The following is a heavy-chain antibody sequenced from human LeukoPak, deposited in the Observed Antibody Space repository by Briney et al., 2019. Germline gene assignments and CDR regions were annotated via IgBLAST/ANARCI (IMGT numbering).Heavy chain of an antibody. J-gene: IGHJ6*04. CDR3: AELGITMIGGV. V-gene: IGHV3-48*03. D-gene: IGHD3-10*02. CDR2: ISSSGSNI. CDR1: GFTFSSYE. Sequence: PGGSLRLSCAASGFTFSSYEMHWVRPAPGKGLEWVDYISSSGSNIYYADSVKGRFTISRDNAKNSLYLQMISLRAEDTAVYYCAELGITMIGGVWGKGTTVTISS.